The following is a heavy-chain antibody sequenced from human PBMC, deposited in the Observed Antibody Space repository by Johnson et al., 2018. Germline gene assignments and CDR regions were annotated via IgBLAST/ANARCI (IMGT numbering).Heavy chain of an antibody. Sequence: QVQLVQSGGGVVQXGRTLRLXCAASGFTFSNYGMHWVRQAPGKGLEWVALIWFDGNNKYYGESVKGRFTVSRDNSKNTLYLQMNSLRAEDTAVYYCARTHGSGRVRSNNGMDVWGQGTPVTVSS. D-gene: IGHD3-10*01. CDR1: GFTFSNYG. CDR2: IWFDGNNK. V-gene: IGHV3-33*01. J-gene: IGHJ6*02. CDR3: ARTHGSGRVRSNNGMDV.